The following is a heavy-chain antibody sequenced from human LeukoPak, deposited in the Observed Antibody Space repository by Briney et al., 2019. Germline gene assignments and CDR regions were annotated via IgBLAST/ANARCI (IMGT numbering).Heavy chain of an antibody. D-gene: IGHD2-2*01. Sequence: ASVKVSCKASGYTFTSYDINWVRQATGQGVEWMGWMNPNSGNTGYAQKFQGRVTMTRNTSISTAYMELSSLRSEDTAVYYCARLGYCSSTSCLRLDYWGQGTLVTVSS. J-gene: IGHJ4*02. CDR2: MNPNSGNT. CDR3: ARLGYCSSTSCLRLDY. V-gene: IGHV1-8*01. CDR1: GYTFTSYD.